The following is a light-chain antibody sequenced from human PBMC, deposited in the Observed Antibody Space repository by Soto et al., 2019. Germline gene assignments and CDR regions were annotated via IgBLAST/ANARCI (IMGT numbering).Light chain of an antibody. J-gene: IGKJ1*01. CDR1: QSVSSNY. CDR3: QQYNNWPPWM. CDR2: GIS. Sequence: EIVLTQSPGTLSLSPGERTTLSCRASQSVSSNYFAWYQQKPGQAPRLLIYGISSRATGIPARFSGSGSGTEFTLTIRSLQSEDFAVYYCQQYNNWPPWMFGQGTKVEIK. V-gene: IGKV3D-15*01.